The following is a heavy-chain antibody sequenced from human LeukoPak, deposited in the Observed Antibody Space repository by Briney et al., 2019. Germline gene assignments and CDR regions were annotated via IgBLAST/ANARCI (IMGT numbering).Heavy chain of an antibody. CDR2: IYHSGST. J-gene: IGHJ4*02. V-gene: IGHV4-4*02. Sequence: SETLSLTCAVSGGSISSSNWWSWVRQPPGKGLEWIGEIYHSGSTNYNPSLKSRVTISVDKSKNQFSLKLSSVTAADTAVYYCARVPFYCSGGSCYAFWDYWGQGTLVTVSS. CDR1: GGSISSSNW. D-gene: IGHD2-15*01. CDR3: ARVPFYCSGGSCYAFWDY.